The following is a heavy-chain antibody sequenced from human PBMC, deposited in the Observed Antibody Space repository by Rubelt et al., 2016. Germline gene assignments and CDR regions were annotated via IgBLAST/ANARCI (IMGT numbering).Heavy chain of an antibody. J-gene: IGHJ4*01. CDR1: GGSFSTSY. D-gene: IGHD5-24*01. CDR2: IYHSGST. V-gene: IGHV4-59*01. Sequence: QVQLQESGPGLVKPSETLSLTCTVSGGSFSTSYWHWIRQSPGKGLEWVGYIYHSGSTKYNPSLKSRVTMSAEPSKNQCSLKLSSVTAADTAVYYCARDSRDVYKLFDYCGHGTRVTVAS. CDR3: ARDSRDVYKLFDY.